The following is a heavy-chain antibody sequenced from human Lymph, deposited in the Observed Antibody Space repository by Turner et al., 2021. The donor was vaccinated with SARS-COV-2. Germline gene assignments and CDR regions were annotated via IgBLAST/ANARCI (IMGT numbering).Heavy chain of an antibody. V-gene: IGHV1-8*02. CDR1: GYTSTSYD. J-gene: IGHJ6*02. CDR3: ARCGYSGGGMDV. Sequence: QVQLVQSGAAVKKPGAAVKVSCKAPGYTSTSYDINGVRQATGQGLELMGWMNPNSGTTGYEQKFQGRVTMTRNTSISQAYMELGSLRSEDTAVYYCARCGYSGGGMDVWGQGTTVTVSS. CDR2: MNPNSGTT. D-gene: IGHD1-26*01.